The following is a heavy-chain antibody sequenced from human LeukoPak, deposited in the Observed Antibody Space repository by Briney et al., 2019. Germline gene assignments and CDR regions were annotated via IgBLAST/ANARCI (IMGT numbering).Heavy chain of an antibody. CDR2: IQAGGDEK. V-gene: IGHV3-30*02. D-gene: IGHD6-19*01. J-gene: IGHJ4*02. Sequence: GGSLRLSCAASGFTFSTYGMHWVRQAPGKGLEWMTFIQAGGDEKYYAESVKGRFTISRDNAKNSLYLQMNSLRAEDTAVYYCARDEGKFIAVAGNFDYWGQGTLVTVSS. CDR1: GFTFSTYG. CDR3: ARDEGKFIAVAGNFDY.